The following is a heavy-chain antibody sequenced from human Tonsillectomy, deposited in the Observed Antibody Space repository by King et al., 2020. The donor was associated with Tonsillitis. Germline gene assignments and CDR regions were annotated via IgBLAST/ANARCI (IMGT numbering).Heavy chain of an antibody. Sequence: VQLVESGGGLVQPGGSLRLSCAASGFTFSSYWMSWVRRAPGKGLEWVANIKEHGSEKNYVDSVKGRFSISRDNAKNSLYLQMNSLRAEDTAVYYCARSRFGYTFDIWGQGTMVTVSS. CDR2: IKEHGSEK. J-gene: IGHJ3*02. CDR3: ARSRFGYTFDI. V-gene: IGHV3-7*03. CDR1: GFTFSSYW. D-gene: IGHD2-2*02.